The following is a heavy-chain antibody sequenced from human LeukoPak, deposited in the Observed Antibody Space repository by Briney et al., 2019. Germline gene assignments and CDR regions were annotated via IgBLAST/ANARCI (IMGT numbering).Heavy chain of an antibody. D-gene: IGHD6-19*01. J-gene: IGHJ4*02. CDR3: AKDRIAVAGTFDY. CDR1: GFTXSSYX. V-gene: IGHV3-30*02. Sequence: GFTXSSYXXXWVRQAPGKGRXWVAFIRYDGSNKYYADSVKGRFTISRDNSKNTPYLQMNSLRAEDTAVYYCAKDRIAVAGTFDYWGQGTLVTVSS. CDR2: IRYDGSNK.